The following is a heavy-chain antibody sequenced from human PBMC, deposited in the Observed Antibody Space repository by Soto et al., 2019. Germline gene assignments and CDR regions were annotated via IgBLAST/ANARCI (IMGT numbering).Heavy chain of an antibody. CDR1: GFTFSSYA. J-gene: IGHJ2*01. D-gene: IGHD1-26*01. V-gene: IGHV3-30-3*01. CDR2: ISYDGSGK. Sequence: QVQLVESGGGVVQPGRSLRLSCVASGFTFSSYAIHWVRQAPGKGLEWVAAISYDGSGKYYADSVKGRFTISRDNSKNTLYLQMNSLRVEDTAVYYCARDARIGTDWYFDLWGSGTLVTVSS. CDR3: ARDARIGTDWYFDL.